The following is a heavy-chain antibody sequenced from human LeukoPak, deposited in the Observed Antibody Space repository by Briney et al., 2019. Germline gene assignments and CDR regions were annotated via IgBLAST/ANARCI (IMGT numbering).Heavy chain of an antibody. Sequence: SVKVSCKASGGTFSSYAISWVRQAPGQGLEWMGGIIPIFGTANYAQKFQGRVTITTDESTSTAYMELSSLRSEDTAVYYCAKGTIAAARFDPWGQGTLVTVSS. J-gene: IGHJ5*02. CDR1: GGTFSSYA. D-gene: IGHD6-13*01. V-gene: IGHV1-69*05. CDR2: IIPIFGTA. CDR3: AKGTIAAARFDP.